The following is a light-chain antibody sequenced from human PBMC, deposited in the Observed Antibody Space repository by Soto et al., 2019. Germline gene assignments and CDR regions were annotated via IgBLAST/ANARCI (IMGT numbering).Light chain of an antibody. J-gene: IGLJ3*02. CDR1: SSDVGGYNY. CDR2: EVS. Sequence: QSVLTQPPSASGSPGQSVTISCTGTSSDVGGYNYVSWYQQHPGKAPKFMIYEVSKRPSGVPDRFSGSKSGNTASLTVSGLQAEDEADYYCSSYAGSNRVFGGGTKLTVL. CDR3: SSYAGSNRV. V-gene: IGLV2-8*01.